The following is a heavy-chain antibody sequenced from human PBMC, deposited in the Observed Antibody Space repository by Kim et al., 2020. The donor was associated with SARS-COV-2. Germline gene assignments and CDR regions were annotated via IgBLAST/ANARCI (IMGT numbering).Heavy chain of an antibody. D-gene: IGHD6-6*01. CDR2: IYYSGST. J-gene: IGHJ4*02. Sequence: SETLSLTCTVSGGSISSSSYYWGWIRQPPGKGLEWIGSIYYSGSTYYNPSLNSRVTITVDTSKNQFSLKLSSVTAADTAVYYCASYSSSSLFAVDYWGQGTLVTVSS. V-gene: IGHV4-39*01. CDR3: ASYSSSSLFAVDY. CDR1: GGSISSSSYY.